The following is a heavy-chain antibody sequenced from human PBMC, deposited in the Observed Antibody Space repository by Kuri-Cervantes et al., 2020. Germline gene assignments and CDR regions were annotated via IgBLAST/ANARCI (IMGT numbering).Heavy chain of an antibody. D-gene: IGHD5-24*01. CDR2: IYYGGST. Sequence: SETLSLTCTVSGGSVSSGSYHWSWIRQPPGKGLEWIGYIYYGGSTNYNPSLKSRVTISVDTSKNQFSLKLSSVTAADTAVYYCARLRRDGCNFPYFDYWGQGTLVTVSS. J-gene: IGHJ4*02. CDR1: GGSVSSGSYH. V-gene: IGHV4-61*01. CDR3: ARLRRDGCNFPYFDY.